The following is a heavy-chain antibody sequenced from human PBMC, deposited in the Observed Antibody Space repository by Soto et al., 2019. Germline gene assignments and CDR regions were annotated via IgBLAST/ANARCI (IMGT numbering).Heavy chain of an antibody. CDR2: IIPILGIA. D-gene: IGHD1-7*01. CDR1: GGTFSSYA. J-gene: IGHJ5*02. Sequence: ASVKVSCKASGGTFSSYAISWVRQAPGQGLEWMGRIIPILGIANYAQKFQGRVTITADKSTSTAYMELSSLRSEDTAVYYCAREALTGTEGGWFDPWGQGTLVTVSS. CDR3: AREALTGTEGGWFDP. V-gene: IGHV1-69*04.